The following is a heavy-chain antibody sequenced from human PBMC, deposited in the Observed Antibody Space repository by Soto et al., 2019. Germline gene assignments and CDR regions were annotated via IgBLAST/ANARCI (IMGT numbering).Heavy chain of an antibody. CDR2: IYHSGSS. V-gene: IGHV4-4*02. Sequence: QVQLQESGPGLVKPSGTLSLTCTVSNASISSRKWWTWVRQPPGKGLEWFGEIYHSGSSNHNPSLKTRVTMSVDKSNNQSALKMTSVPAADTAVYYCASKFGELLADAFDIWGQGTVGTVSS. D-gene: IGHD3-10*01. J-gene: IGHJ3*02. CDR3: ASKFGELLADAFDI. CDR1: NASISSRKW.